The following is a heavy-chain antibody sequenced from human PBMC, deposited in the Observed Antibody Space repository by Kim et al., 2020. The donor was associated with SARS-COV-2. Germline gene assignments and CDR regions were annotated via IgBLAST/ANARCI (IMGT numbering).Heavy chain of an antibody. D-gene: IGHD6-19*01. J-gene: IGHJ4*02. Sequence: YYEDTWKGRCTISRDNAKNSLYLQMNSLRAEDTAVYYCARVRQWLVLIDYWGQGTLVTVSS. CDR3: ARVRQWLVLIDY. V-gene: IGHV3-11*01.